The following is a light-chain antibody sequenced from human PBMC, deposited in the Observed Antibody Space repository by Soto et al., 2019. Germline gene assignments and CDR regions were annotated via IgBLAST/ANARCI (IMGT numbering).Light chain of an antibody. CDR1: QSISSW. Sequence: DIQMTQPPSPLSASVGDRVTITCRASQSISSWLAWYQQKPGKAPKLLIYDASSLESGVPSRFSGSGSGTEFTLTISSLQPDDFATYYCQQYNSYSLTFGGGTKVDIK. V-gene: IGKV1-5*01. CDR3: QQYNSYSLT. CDR2: DAS. J-gene: IGKJ4*01.